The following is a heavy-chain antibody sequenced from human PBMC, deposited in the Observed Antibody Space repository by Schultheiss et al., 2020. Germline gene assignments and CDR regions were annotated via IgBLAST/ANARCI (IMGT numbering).Heavy chain of an antibody. V-gene: IGHV3-53*01. CDR3: AKEIRPCSSATCYGAFDI. D-gene: IGHD2-2*01. Sequence: GGSLRLSCAASGFTVSSDYMSWVRQAPGKGLEWVSVIYRGGSTYYADSVKGRFTISRDYAKNTLYLQVNTLRAEDTAVYYCAKEIRPCSSATCYGAFDIWGQGTMVTVSS. CDR1: GFTVSSDY. CDR2: IYRGGST. J-gene: IGHJ3*02.